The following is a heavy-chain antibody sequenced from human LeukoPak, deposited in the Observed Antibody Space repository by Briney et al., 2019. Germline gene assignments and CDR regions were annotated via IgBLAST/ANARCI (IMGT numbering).Heavy chain of an antibody. Sequence: GGSLRLSCAASGFTVSSNYMSWVRQAPGKGLEWVSVIYSGGSTYYADSVKGRFTISRDNSKNTLYLQMNSLRAEDTAVYYCARGSRLPWDYYYYYGMDVWGQGTTVTVSS. V-gene: IGHV3-53*01. J-gene: IGHJ6*02. D-gene: IGHD5-12*01. CDR1: GFTVSSNY. CDR2: IYSGGST. CDR3: ARGSRLPWDYYYYYGMDV.